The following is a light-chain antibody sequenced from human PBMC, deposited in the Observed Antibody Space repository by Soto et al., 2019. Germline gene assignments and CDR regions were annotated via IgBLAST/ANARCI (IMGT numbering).Light chain of an antibody. Sequence: EIVMTQSPATLPVSPGERATLSCRASQSVSSNLAWYQKKPGQAPRFLXYGASTRATGIPARFSGSGSGTELTLTISSLQSEDFAAYYCQQYNNWPPITFGQGTRLEIK. CDR3: QQYNNWPPIT. CDR2: GAS. J-gene: IGKJ5*01. V-gene: IGKV3-15*01. CDR1: QSVSSN.